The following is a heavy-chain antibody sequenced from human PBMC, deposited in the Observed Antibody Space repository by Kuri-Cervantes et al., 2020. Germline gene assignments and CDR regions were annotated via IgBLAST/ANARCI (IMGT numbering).Heavy chain of an antibody. CDR1: GYSISSGYY. J-gene: IGHJ5*02. V-gene: IGHV4-38-2*01. CDR2: IYHSGST. CDR3: ARGGSAAS. D-gene: IGHD6-25*01. Sequence: GSLRLSCAVSGYSISSGYYWGWIRQPPGKGLEWIGSIYHSGSTYYNPSLKSRVTISVDTSKNQFSLKLSSVTAADTAVYYCARGGSAASWGQGILVTVSS.